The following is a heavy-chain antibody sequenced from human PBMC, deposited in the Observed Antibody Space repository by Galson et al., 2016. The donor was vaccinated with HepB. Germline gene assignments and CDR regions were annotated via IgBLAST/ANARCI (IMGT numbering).Heavy chain of an antibody. CDR1: GFTFSNSA. CDR3: VKGLSGIAAAPFDY. V-gene: IGHV3-64D*09. Sequence: SLRLSCAASGFTFSNSAMHWVRQAPGKGLEYVSAIISNGGSTYYADSVKGRFTISRDNSKNTLYLQMSSLRPEDTAVYYCVKGLSGIAAAPFDYWGQGTLVTVSS. J-gene: IGHJ4*02. CDR2: IISNGGST. D-gene: IGHD6-13*01.